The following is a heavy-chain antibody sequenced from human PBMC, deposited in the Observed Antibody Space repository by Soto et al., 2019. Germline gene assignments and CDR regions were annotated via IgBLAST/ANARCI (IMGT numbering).Heavy chain of an antibody. J-gene: IGHJ4*02. Sequence: ASVKVSCKASGYTFNTYHISWVRDAPGQGLEWMGWINTYNGDINYAQKFQGRVTMTTDTSTNTAYMELRTLRSDDTAVYYCGRSYSNFAVVYYYFEYWGQGTLVTVYS. V-gene: IGHV1-18*04. CDR1: GYTFNTYH. D-gene: IGHD4-4*01. CDR2: INTYNGDI. CDR3: GRSYSNFAVVYYYFEY.